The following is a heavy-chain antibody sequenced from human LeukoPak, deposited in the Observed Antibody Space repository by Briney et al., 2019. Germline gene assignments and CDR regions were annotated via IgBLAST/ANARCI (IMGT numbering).Heavy chain of an antibody. Sequence: VASVKVSCKASGYTFTGYYMHWVRQAPGQGLEWMGWINTNTGNPTYAQGFTGRFVFSLDTSVSTAYLQISSLKAEDTAVYYCARGRIQLWFWYFDLWGRGTLVTVSS. CDR2: INTNTGNP. V-gene: IGHV7-4-1*02. D-gene: IGHD5-18*01. CDR1: GYTFTGYY. J-gene: IGHJ2*01. CDR3: ARGRIQLWFWYFDL.